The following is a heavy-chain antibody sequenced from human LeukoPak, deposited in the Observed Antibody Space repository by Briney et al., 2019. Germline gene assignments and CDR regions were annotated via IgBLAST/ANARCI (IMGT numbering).Heavy chain of an antibody. CDR2: ISGSGGST. J-gene: IGHJ4*02. CDR1: GFTFSSYA. Sequence: PGGSLGLSCAASGFTFSSYAMSWVRQAPGKGLEWVPAISGSGGSTYYADSVKGRFTISRDNSKNTLYLQMNSLRAEDTAVYYCAKEPYSSSWPITFDYWGQGTLVTVSS. V-gene: IGHV3-23*01. D-gene: IGHD6-13*01. CDR3: AKEPYSSSWPITFDY.